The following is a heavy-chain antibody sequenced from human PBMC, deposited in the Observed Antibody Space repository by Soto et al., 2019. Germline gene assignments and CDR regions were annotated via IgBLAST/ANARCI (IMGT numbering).Heavy chain of an antibody. CDR2: IIPILGIA. CDR3: ASPQVVGPKGDI. CDR1: GGTFSSYT. Sequence: QVQLVQSGAAVKKPGSSVKVSCKASGGTFSSYTISWVRQAPGQWLEWMGRIIPILGIANYAQKFQGRVTITADKSTSTAYMELSSLRSEDTAVYYCASPQVVGPKGDIWGQGTMVTVSS. D-gene: IGHD2-15*01. V-gene: IGHV1-69*02. J-gene: IGHJ3*02.